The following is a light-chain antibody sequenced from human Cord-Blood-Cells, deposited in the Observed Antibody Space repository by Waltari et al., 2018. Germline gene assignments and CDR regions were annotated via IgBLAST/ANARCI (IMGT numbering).Light chain of an antibody. V-gene: IGKV1-39*01. Sequence: DIQMPHPPCSLSESVGDRVTITCRASQSISNYLNWYQQKPGKAPKLLIYAASSLQSGVPSRFSGSGSGTDFTLTISSLQPEDFATYYCQQSYSTPRTFGQGTRLDIK. CDR2: AAS. CDR1: QSISNY. J-gene: IGKJ5*01. CDR3: QQSYSTPRT.